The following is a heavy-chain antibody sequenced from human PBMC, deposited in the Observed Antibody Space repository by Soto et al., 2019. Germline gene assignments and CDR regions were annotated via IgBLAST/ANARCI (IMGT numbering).Heavy chain of an antibody. CDR1: GFSVSKAW. D-gene: IGHD2-15*01. J-gene: IGHJ6*02. V-gene: IGHV3-15*07. Sequence: EVQLVDSGGGLVKPGGSLRLSCEASGFSVSKAWMNWVSQAPGKGLEWVRRIKTRDEGETTNYAAPVKGRFTISRDDSKNTLYLQMNSLKTEDTAVYYCTTGSVEGFWGQWTTVNVSS. CDR2: IKTRDEGETT. CDR3: TTGSVEGF.